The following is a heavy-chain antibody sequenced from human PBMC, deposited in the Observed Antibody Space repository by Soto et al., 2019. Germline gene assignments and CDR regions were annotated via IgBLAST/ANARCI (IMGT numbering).Heavy chain of an antibody. D-gene: IGHD6-13*01. J-gene: IGHJ5*02. Sequence: QVRLVQSGAEVKKPGSSVKVSCKASGGTFSNYAITWLRLAPGQGLEWLGGIIPVFGTVNYAKKFQGRVTITADESTSTDYMELNRLRSEDTAVYYCARDNPYTNSFGNWFDPWGQGTVVIVS. CDR2: IIPVFGTV. CDR3: ARDNPYTNSFGNWFDP. V-gene: IGHV1-69*01. CDR1: GGTFSNYA.